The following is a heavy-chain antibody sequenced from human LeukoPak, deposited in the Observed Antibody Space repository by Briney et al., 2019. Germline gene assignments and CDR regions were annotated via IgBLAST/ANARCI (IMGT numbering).Heavy chain of an antibody. CDR3: ARDGAAGPYFDY. V-gene: IGHV3-21*01. CDR2: ISSSSSYI. CDR1: GVTFSSYS. J-gene: IGHJ4*02. Sequence: GGSLRLSCAASGVTFSSYSMNWVSQAPGKGLEWVSSISSSSSYIYYAESGKGRFTISRDNAKNSLYLQMTSLRAEDTAVYYCARDGAAGPYFDYWGQGTLVTVSS. D-gene: IGHD6-13*01.